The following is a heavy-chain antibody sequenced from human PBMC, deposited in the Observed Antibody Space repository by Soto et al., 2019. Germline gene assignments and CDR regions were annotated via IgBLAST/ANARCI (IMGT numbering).Heavy chain of an antibody. J-gene: IGHJ4*02. CDR2: IPYDGSNK. CDR1: EFMFRMYL. Sequence: GGSLRLSCAASEFMFRMYLMSWVRQAPGKGLEWVAVIPYDGSNKYYADSVKGRFTISRDNSKNTLYLQMNSLRAEDTAVYYCAKVKAKRGYSYGNLDYWGQGTLVTVSS. CDR3: AKVKAKRGYSYGNLDY. V-gene: IGHV3-30*18. D-gene: IGHD5-18*01.